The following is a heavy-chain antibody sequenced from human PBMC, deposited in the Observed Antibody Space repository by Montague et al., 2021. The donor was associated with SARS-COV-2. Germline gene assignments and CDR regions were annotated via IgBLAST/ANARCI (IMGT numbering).Heavy chain of an antibody. Sequence: SETLSLTCTGLEYWNNNKAYFCTCMHHTPGKMPYSVWSIHYKGSTHYNPSLKSRLTISVDTSRNQFSLKLSSVTAADTAVYFCARTTVVTPYYYAMDVWGQGTTVTVSS. CDR2: IHYKGST. CDR3: ARTTVVTPYYYAMDV. D-gene: IGHD4-23*01. V-gene: IGHV4-39*01. CDR1: EYWNNNKAYF. J-gene: IGHJ6*02.